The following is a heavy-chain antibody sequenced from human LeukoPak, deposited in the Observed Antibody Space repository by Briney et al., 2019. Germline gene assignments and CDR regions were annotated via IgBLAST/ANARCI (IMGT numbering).Heavy chain of an antibody. D-gene: IGHD6-6*01. J-gene: IGHJ6*03. Sequence: GASVKVSCKASGGTFSSYAISWVRQAPGQGLEWMGGIIPIFGTANYAQKFQGRVTITTDESTSTAYMELSSLRSEDTAVCYCARDSDSSSSGYYYYMDVWGKGTTVTVSS. CDR3: ARDSDSSSSGYYYYMDV. CDR2: IIPIFGTA. V-gene: IGHV1-69*05. CDR1: GGTFSSYA.